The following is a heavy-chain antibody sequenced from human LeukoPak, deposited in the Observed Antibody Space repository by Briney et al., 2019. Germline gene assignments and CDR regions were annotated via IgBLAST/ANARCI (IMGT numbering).Heavy chain of an antibody. CDR2: IWYDGSNK. V-gene: IGHV3-33*07. CDR3: ARAGRGLAASD. D-gene: IGHD3/OR15-3a*01. J-gene: IGHJ4*02. CDR1: GFTFSNYA. Sequence: ERSLRLSCAASGFTFSNYAMYWVRQAPGKGLEWVAIIWYDGSNKYYADSVKGRFTISRDNSENTVYLQMSSLRAEDTAVYYCARAGRGLAASDWGQGTLVTVSS.